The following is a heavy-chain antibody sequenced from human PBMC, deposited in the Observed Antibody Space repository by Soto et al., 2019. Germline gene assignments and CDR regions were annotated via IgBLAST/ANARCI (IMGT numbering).Heavy chain of an antibody. CDR3: ARVSSSWLGGGYFDY. CDR1: GFTFSSYW. Sequence: LRLSCAASGFTFSSYWVDWVGQDPRKGLVWVSRINSDGSSTSYADSVKCRFTLSRDNAKNTLYLQMNSLRAEDTAVYYCARVSSSWLGGGYFDYWGQGTLVTVSS. V-gene: IGHV3-74*01. CDR2: INSDGSST. J-gene: IGHJ4*02. D-gene: IGHD6-13*01.